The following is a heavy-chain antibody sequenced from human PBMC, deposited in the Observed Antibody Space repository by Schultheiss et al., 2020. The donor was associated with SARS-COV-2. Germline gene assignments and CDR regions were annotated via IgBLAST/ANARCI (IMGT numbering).Heavy chain of an antibody. V-gene: IGHV1-18*01. D-gene: IGHD2-15*01. CDR1: GYTFTSYG. J-gene: IGHJ5*02. CDR3: ARDYKAGVVAAENWFDP. CDR2: ISAYNGNT. Sequence: ASVKVSCKASGYTFTSYGISWVRQAPGQGLEWMGWISAYNGNTNYAQKLQGRVTMTTDTSTSTAYMELRSLRSDDTAVYYCARDYKAGVVAAENWFDPWGQGTLVTVSS.